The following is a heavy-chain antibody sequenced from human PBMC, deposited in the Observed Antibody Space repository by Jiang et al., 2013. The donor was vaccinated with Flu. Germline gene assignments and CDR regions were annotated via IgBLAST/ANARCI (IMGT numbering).Heavy chain of an antibody. V-gene: IGHV3-23*01. J-gene: IGHJ4*02. CDR2: ISGRDDST. CDR1: GFTFSDYA. CDR3: AKDFTNFYDSSGYYYFDY. Sequence: LSCAASGFTFSDYAMSWVRQVQEGAGVVSVISGRDDSTFYADSVKGRFTISRDNSKNTLYLRMHSLRADDTAVYYCAKDFTNFYDSSGYYYFDYWGQGTLVTVSS. D-gene: IGHD3-22*01.